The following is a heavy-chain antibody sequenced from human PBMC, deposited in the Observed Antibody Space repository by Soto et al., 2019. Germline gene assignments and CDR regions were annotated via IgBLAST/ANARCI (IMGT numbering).Heavy chain of an antibody. Sequence: GASVKVSCKASGYTFTSYAMHWVRQAPGQRLEWMGWINAGNGNTKYSQKFQGRVTITRDTSASTAYMELSSLRSEDTAVYYCARIGYLTSYYYYGMDVWGQGTTVTVSS. V-gene: IGHV1-3*01. CDR3: ARIGYLTSYYYYGMDV. CDR2: INAGNGNT. CDR1: GYTFTSYA. J-gene: IGHJ6*02. D-gene: IGHD3-22*01.